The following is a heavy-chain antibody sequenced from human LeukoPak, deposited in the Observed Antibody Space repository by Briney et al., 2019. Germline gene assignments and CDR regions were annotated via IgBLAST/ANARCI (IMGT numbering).Heavy chain of an antibody. D-gene: IGHD3-22*01. V-gene: IGHV3-7*01. J-gene: IGHJ6*03. CDR1: GFTFSSYE. Sequence: GSLRLSCAASGFTFSSYEMNWVRQAPGKGLEWVANIKEDGSEKYYVGSVKGRFTISRDNAKNSLYLQMNSLRAEDTAVYFCASGDYSDSSGYRPYYYYYMDVWGKGTTVTVSS. CDR3: ASGDYSDSSGYRPYYYYYMDV. CDR2: IKEDGSEK.